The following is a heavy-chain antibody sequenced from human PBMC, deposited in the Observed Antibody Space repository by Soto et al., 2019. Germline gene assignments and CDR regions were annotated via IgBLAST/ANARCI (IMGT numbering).Heavy chain of an antibody. D-gene: IGHD2-15*01. V-gene: IGHV4-59*01. CDR1: GGSISSYY. J-gene: IGHJ5*02. CDR3: ARGYCSGGSCYRANWFYP. Sequence: QVQLQESGPGLVKPSETLSLTCTVSGGSISSYYWSWIRQPPGKGLEWIGYIYDSGSTNYNPSLKSRVTISVDTSKNQFSLKLSSVTAADTAVYYCARGYCSGGSCYRANWFYPWGQGTLVTVSS. CDR2: IYDSGST.